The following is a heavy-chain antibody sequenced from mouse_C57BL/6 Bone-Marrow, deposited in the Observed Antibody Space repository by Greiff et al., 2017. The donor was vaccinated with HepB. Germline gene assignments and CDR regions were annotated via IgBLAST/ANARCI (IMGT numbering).Heavy chain of an antibody. CDR2: IYPGSGNT. CDR3: ARRGSSPPMDY. D-gene: IGHD1-1*01. CDR1: GYTFTDYY. J-gene: IGHJ4*01. Sequence: QVQLQQSGAELVRPGASVKLSCKASGYTFTDYYINWVKQRPGQGLEWIARIYPGSGNTYYNEKFKGKATLTAEKSSSTAYMQLSSLTSEDSAVYFCARRGSSPPMDYWGQGTSVTVSS. V-gene: IGHV1-76*01.